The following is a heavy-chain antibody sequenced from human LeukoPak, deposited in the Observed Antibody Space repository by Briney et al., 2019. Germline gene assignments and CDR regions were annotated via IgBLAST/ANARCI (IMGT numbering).Heavy chain of an antibody. CDR1: GFTCSSYW. Sequence: GGSLRLSCAASGFTCSSYWMSWVRQAPGKGLEWVANIKQDGSEEYYVDSVKGRFIISRDNAKNSLYLQMNSLRAEDTAVYYCARYRFCSSTSCYRDYFDYWGQGTLVTVSS. D-gene: IGHD2-2*01. CDR3: ARYRFCSSTSCYRDYFDY. J-gene: IGHJ4*02. V-gene: IGHV3-7*01. CDR2: IKQDGSEE.